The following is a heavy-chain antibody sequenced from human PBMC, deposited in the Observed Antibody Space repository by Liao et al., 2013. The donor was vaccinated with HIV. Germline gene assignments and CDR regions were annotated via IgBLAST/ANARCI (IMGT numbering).Heavy chain of an antibody. CDR2: INDRGLT. CDR1: GGPFSGYY. J-gene: IGHJ4*02. Sequence: QVQLQQWGAGLLKPSETLSLTCAVYGGPFSGYYWTWIRQSPGRGLEWIGEINDRGLTTFHPSLTSRVTISVDTSKSQFSLNLTSLTDADTAVYYCARVAYHSGVSGATFDYWGQGTLATVSS. V-gene: IGHV4-34*01. D-gene: IGHD1-26*01. CDR3: ARVAYHSGVSGATFDY.